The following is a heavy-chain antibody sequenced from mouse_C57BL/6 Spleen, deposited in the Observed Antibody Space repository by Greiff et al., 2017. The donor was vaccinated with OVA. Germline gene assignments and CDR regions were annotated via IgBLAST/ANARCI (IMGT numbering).Heavy chain of an antibody. CDR1: GFTFTDYY. CDR2: IRNKANGYTT. V-gene: IGHV7-3*01. CDR3: ARYIRDTDFDY. J-gene: IGHJ2*01. Sequence: EVKLEESGGGLVQPGGSLSLSCAASGFTFTDYYMSWVRQPPGKALEWLGFIRNKANGYTTEYSASVKGRFTISRDNSQSILYLQMNALRAEDSAAYYCARYIRDTDFDYWGQGTTLTVSS.